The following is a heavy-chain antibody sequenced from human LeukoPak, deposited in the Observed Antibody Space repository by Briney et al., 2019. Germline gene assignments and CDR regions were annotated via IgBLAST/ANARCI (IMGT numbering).Heavy chain of an antibody. D-gene: IGHD1-26*01. CDR2: ISVSGGST. CDR3: ARDNTGSYEY. V-gene: IGHV3-23*01. CDR1: GFTFSNYA. J-gene: IGHJ4*02. Sequence: PGGSLRLSCAASGFTFSNYAMSWVRQAPGKGLEWVSVISVSGGSTYYADSVKGRFTISRDNSKDSLYLQMNSLRTEDTALYYCARDNTGSYEYWGQGTLVTVSP.